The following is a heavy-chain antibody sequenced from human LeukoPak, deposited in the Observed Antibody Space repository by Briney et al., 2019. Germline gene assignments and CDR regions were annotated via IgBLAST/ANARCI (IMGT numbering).Heavy chain of an antibody. J-gene: IGHJ4*02. D-gene: IGHD3-16*01. CDR1: GFTLSTYW. Sequence: QSGGSLRLSCEASGFTLSTYWMNWVRQVPGKGLDWVANINPDGSGKRYVDSVEGRFTIARDNADNSLSLQMNSLRAEDTAVYYCASWGAGGNSWGQGTLVTVSS. CDR2: INPDGSGK. CDR3: ASWGAGGNS. V-gene: IGHV3-7*01.